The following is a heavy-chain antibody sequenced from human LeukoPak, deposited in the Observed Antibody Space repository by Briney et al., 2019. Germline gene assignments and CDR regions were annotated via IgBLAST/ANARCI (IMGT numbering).Heavy chain of an antibody. J-gene: IGHJ4*02. CDR1: RFTLSNYW. Sequence: GGSLRLSCAASRFTLSNYWMSWVRQAPGKGLGWVANIKQDGSETYYVDSVKGRFTISRDNAKNSLSLQMNSLRAEDTAVYYCARQRGSGCLDYWGQGTLVTVSS. V-gene: IGHV3-7*01. CDR3: ARQRGSGCLDY. CDR2: IKQDGSET. D-gene: IGHD6-19*01.